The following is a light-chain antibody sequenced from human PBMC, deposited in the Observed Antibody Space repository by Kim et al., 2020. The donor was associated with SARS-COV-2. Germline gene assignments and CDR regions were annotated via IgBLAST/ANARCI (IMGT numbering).Light chain of an antibody. Sequence: APGESATRSCRASQSVSSNLAWYQQRPGQAPRLLIYGASTRATDIPARFSGSGSGTEFTLTISSLQSEDFAVYYCQQYNNWPPWTFGQGTKVDIK. CDR1: QSVSSN. J-gene: IGKJ1*01. CDR3: QQYNNWPPWT. CDR2: GAS. V-gene: IGKV3-15*01.